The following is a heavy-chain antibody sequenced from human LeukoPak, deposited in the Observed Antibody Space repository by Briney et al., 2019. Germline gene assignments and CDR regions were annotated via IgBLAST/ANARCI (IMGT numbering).Heavy chain of an antibody. D-gene: IGHD1-26*01. V-gene: IGHV3-7*01. CDR1: GFTFSSYA. CDR3: ARDLRGARDY. J-gene: IGHJ4*02. CDR2: IKEDGSEI. Sequence: GGSLRLSCAASGFTFSSYAMSWVRQAPGKGLEWVANIKEDGSEIYYVDSVKGRFTISRDNAKNSLYLQMNSLRAEDTAVYYCARDLRGARDYWGQGTLVTVSS.